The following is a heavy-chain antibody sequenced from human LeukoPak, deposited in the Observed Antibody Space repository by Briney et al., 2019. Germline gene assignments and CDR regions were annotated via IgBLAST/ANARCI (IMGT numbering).Heavy chain of an antibody. V-gene: IGHV3-7*01. D-gene: IGHD2-15*01. Sequence: GGSLRLSCAASGFTFSSYWMSWVRQAPGKGLEWVANIKQDGSEKYYVDSVKGRFTISRDDAKNSLFLQFHSLRVDDTAVYYCTRLAPGSSRDYWGQGTLVTDSS. J-gene: IGHJ4*02. CDR1: GFTFSSYW. CDR3: TRLAPGSSRDY. CDR2: IKQDGSEK.